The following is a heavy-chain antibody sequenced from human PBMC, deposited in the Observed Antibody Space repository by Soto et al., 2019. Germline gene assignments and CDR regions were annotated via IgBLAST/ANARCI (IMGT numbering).Heavy chain of an antibody. CDR1: GGSISSSNYY. V-gene: IGHV4-39*02. CDR2: IIYNGNT. J-gene: IGHJ4*02. CDR3: ARNSWGPKTPFDY. D-gene: IGHD3-16*01. Sequence: SETLSLTCTVSGGSISSSNYYWGWIRQPPGKGLAWIGTIIYNGNTYYNPSLKSRVTISVDTSKNHFSLNLTSVTAADTAVYYCARNSWGPKTPFDYWGQGNPVTVS.